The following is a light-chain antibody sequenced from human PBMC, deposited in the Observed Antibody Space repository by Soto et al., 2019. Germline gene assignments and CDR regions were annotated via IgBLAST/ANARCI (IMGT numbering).Light chain of an antibody. CDR3: QHSSRAPFT. Sequence: DIQMTQSPSSLSASVGDRVTISCRSNESISSYLNWYQQQPGKAPKLLIYTASSVQSGVPSRFSGRGSGTDFSLTISSLQSGDSATYYCQHSSRAPFTCGGGTKPEIQ. CDR2: TAS. V-gene: IGKV1-39*01. CDR1: ESISSY. J-gene: IGKJ4*02.